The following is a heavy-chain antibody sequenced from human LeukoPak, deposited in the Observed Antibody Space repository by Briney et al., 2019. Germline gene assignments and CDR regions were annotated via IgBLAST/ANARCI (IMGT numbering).Heavy chain of an antibody. D-gene: IGHD3-22*01. CDR2: IYSGGST. Sequence: GGSLRLSCAASGFTVSSHYMSWVRQAPGKGLEWVSVIYSGGSTYYADSVKGRFTISRDNSKNTLYLQMNSLRAEDTAVYYCARDYYYDSSGYYYWGQGTLVTVSS. CDR1: GFTVSSHY. V-gene: IGHV3-66*02. J-gene: IGHJ4*02. CDR3: ARDYYYDSSGYYY.